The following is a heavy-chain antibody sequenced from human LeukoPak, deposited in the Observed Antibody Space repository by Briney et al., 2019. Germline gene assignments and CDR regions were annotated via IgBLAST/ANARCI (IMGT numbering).Heavy chain of an antibody. V-gene: IGHV3-48*03. CDR1: GFTFSSHE. J-gene: IGHJ4*02. D-gene: IGHD3-3*01. CDR3: ATLPYYDFWSGVLY. Sequence: PGGSLRLSCAASGFTFSSHEMNWVRQAPGKGLEWVSYISSSDTTIYYADSVKGRFTISRDNAKNSLYLQMNSLRAEDTAVYYCATLPYYDFWSGVLYWGQGTLVTVSS. CDR2: ISSSDTTI.